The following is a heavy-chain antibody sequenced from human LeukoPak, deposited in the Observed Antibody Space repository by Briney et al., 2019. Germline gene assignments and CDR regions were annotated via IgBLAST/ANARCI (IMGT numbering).Heavy chain of an antibody. CDR2: IYPGDSDT. CDR3: ARRKDSSSWYYYYGMDV. J-gene: IGHJ6*02. Sequence: GESLKISCQGSGYRFTDYWIGWVRQMPGKGLEWMGIIYPGDSDTRYSPSFQGQVTISADKSISTAYLQWSSLKASDTAMYYCARRKDSSSWYYYYGMDVWGQGTTVTVSS. V-gene: IGHV5-51*01. D-gene: IGHD6-13*01. CDR1: GYRFTDYW.